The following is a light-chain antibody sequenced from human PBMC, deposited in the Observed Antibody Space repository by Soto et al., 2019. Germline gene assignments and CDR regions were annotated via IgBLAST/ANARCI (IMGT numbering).Light chain of an antibody. V-gene: IGKV1-39*01. CDR1: QSISSY. J-gene: IGKJ3*01. Sequence: DIQMTQSPSSLSASVGDRVTITCRASQSISSYLNWYQQKPGKAPKLLIYAASSLQSGFPSRFSGSGSGTDFTLTISSLQPEDFATYYCQQSYSTLTFGPGTKVDIK. CDR2: AAS. CDR3: QQSYSTLT.